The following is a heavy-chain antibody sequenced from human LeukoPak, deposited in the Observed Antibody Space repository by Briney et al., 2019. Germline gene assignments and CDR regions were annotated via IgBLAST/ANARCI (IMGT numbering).Heavy chain of an antibody. J-gene: IGHJ4*02. CDR1: GYTLTELS. CDR3: ATDGDDYVWGSYNY. D-gene: IGHD3-16*01. CDR2: FDPEDGET. V-gene: IGHV1-24*01. Sequence: ASVKVSCKVSGYTLTELSMHWVRQALGKGLECMGGFDPEDGETIYAQKFQGRVTMTEDTSTDTAYMELSSLRSEDAAVYYCATDGDDYVWGSYNYWGQGTLVTVSS.